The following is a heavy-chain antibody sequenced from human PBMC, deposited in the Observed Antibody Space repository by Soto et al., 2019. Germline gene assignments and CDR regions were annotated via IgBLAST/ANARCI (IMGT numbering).Heavy chain of an antibody. Sequence: SVKVSCKASGGTFSSYAISWVRQAPGRGLEWMGGIIPIFGTANYAQKFQGRVTITADESTSTAYMELSSLRSEDTAVYYCAVSTVTTQYYYYYYGMDVWGQGTTVTVSS. CDR1: GGTFSSYA. D-gene: IGHD4-17*01. V-gene: IGHV1-69*13. CDR3: AVSTVTTQYYYYYYGMDV. J-gene: IGHJ6*02. CDR2: IIPIFGTA.